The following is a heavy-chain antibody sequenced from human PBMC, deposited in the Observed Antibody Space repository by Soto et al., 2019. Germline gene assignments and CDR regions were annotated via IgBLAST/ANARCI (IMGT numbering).Heavy chain of an antibody. D-gene: IGHD3-10*01. Sequence: SETLSLTCTVSGDSISTYYWSWIRQPPGKGLEWIGYLYDSGSTHYNPSIKSRVTISVDTSKNQFSLKLTSVTAADTAVYYCARENYYGSGTYFRLDVWGQGTRVTVSS. CDR3: ARENYYGSGTYFRLDV. CDR1: GDSISTYY. CDR2: LYDSGST. V-gene: IGHV4-59*01. J-gene: IGHJ6*02.